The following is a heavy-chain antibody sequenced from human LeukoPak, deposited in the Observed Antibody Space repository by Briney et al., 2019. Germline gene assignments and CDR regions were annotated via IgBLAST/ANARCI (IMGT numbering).Heavy chain of an antibody. CDR3: AKRPYCSVAVCYHIDY. Sequence: GGSLRLSCAASGFTFSSYAMSWVRQAPGKGMEWVSTISGSGSSTYYADSVKGRFTISRDNSKNTVYLQMNSLRAEDTAVYYCAKRPYCSVAVCYHIDYWGQGTLVTVSS. V-gene: IGHV3-23*01. D-gene: IGHD2-15*01. CDR1: GFTFSSYA. CDR2: ISGSGSST. J-gene: IGHJ4*02.